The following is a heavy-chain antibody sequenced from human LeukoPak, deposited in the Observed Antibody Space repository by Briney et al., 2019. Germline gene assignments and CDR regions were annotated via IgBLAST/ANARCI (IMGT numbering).Heavy chain of an antibody. CDR1: GFIVSSNY. CDR2: IYSGSAT. D-gene: IGHD4-17*01. V-gene: IGHV3-53*01. CDR3: ARDRNDYGDYGSYEV. J-gene: IGHJ4*02. Sequence: TGGSLRLSCAASGFIVSSNYMNWVRQAPGKGLEWVSIIYSGSATYYADSVKGRFTISRDNSKNTLYLQMNSLRAEDTAVYYCARDRNDYGDYGSYEVWGQGTLVTVSS.